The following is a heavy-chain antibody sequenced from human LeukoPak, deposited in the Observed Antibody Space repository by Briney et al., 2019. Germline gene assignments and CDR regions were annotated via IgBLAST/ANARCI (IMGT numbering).Heavy chain of an antibody. Sequence: GGSLRLSCTASGFTFSSYAMHWVRRAPGKGLEWVSAISGSGGTTYYADSVKGRFTISRDNSKNTLYLQMNSLRAEDTAVYYCAAGGGLHYSDHWGQGTLVTVSS. V-gene: IGHV3-23*01. CDR3: AAGGGLHYSDH. J-gene: IGHJ4*02. D-gene: IGHD2-15*01. CDR2: ISGSGGTT. CDR1: GFTFSSYA.